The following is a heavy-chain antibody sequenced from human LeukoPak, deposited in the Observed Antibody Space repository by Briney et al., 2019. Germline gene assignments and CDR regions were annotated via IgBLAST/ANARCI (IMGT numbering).Heavy chain of an antibody. D-gene: IGHD3-10*01. Sequence: PGGSLRLSCPASGFTFSNYAMRWVRQAPGKGLEWVSTIRGSGGTTYYADSVKGRFTISRDNSKNTLYLQMNSLRAEDTAVYYCAKGTQEYGFSDCWGQGTLVTVTS. CDR1: GFTFSNYA. J-gene: IGHJ4*02. V-gene: IGHV3-23*01. CDR3: AKGTQEYGFSDC. CDR2: IRGSGGTT.